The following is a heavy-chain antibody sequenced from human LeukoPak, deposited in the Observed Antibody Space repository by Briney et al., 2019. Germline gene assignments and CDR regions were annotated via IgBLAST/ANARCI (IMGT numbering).Heavy chain of an antibody. CDR2: ISYDGGNK. CDR3: ARGGITLVGAQIDY. Sequence: GGSLRLSCAASGFIFSNYAMHWVRQAPGKGLEWVAVISYDGGNKYYADSVKGRFTISRDNSKSTLFLQMNSLRAEDTAVYYCARGGITLVGAQIDYWGQGTLITVSS. V-gene: IGHV3-30*04. D-gene: IGHD1-26*01. J-gene: IGHJ4*02. CDR1: GFIFSNYA.